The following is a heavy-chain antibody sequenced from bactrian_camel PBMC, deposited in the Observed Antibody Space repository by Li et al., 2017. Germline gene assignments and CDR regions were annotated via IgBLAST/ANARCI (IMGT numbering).Heavy chain of an antibody. V-gene: IGHV3S68*01. Sequence: HVQLVESGGGSVQVGGSLRLSCAGTGIRLSSAFCVGWFRQAPGKEREGVASIRPSGTTTAYASSVRDRFSISLDTAKNTVYLQINNLKPEDTAMYYCALQRSNGASYCYLDPVWEYAYWGQGTQVTVS. J-gene: IGHJ4*01. CDR1: GIRLSSAFC. D-gene: IGHD2*01. CDR3: ALQRSNGASYCYLDPVWEYAY. CDR2: IRPSGTTT.